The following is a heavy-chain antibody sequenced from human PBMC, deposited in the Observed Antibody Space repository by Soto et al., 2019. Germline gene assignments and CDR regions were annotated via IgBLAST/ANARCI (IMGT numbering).Heavy chain of an antibody. D-gene: IGHD5-12*01. Sequence: QLQLQESGPGLVKPSETLSLTCTVSGGSISNSSYYWGWIRQPPGKGLEWIGHIYYTGTSYSNPSLQGRVTLYVDTSKNQFSLKLNSMTAADTAVFYCTRLQRRWLSSDSWGQGTLVTVSS. CDR3: TRLQRRWLSSDS. CDR1: GGSISNSSYY. J-gene: IGHJ4*02. CDR2: IYYTGTS. V-gene: IGHV4-39*01.